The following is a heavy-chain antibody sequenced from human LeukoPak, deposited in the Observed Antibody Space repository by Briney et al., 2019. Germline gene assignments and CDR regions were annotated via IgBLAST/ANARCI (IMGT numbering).Heavy chain of an antibody. Sequence: QPGGSLRLSCAVSGFTFSSYWMNWVRQAPGKGLEWVANIKQDGSEKNYVDSVKGRFTISRENAKSSLFLQMNDLRAEDTAVYYCAKGGRGNGEVYWGQGTLVTVSS. CDR2: IKQDGSEK. CDR1: GFTFSSYW. D-gene: IGHD2-8*01. CDR3: AKGGRGNGEVY. J-gene: IGHJ4*02. V-gene: IGHV3-7*01.